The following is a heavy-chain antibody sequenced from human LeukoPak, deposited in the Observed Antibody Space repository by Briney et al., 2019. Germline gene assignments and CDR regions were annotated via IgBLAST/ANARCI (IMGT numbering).Heavy chain of an antibody. CDR2: ISGSGGST. Sequence: GGSLRLSCAASGFTFSSYATSWVRQAPGKGLEWVSAISGSGGSTYYADSVKGRFTISRDDAKNTLYLQVNSLRAEDTAVYFCARGGSDTAMAHDYWGQGTLVTVSS. J-gene: IGHJ4*02. V-gene: IGHV3-23*01. CDR3: ARGGSDTAMAHDY. D-gene: IGHD5-18*01. CDR1: GFTFSSYA.